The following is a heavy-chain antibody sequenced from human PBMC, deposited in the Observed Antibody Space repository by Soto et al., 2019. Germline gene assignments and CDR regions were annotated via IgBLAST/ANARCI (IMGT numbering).Heavy chain of an antibody. V-gene: IGHV1-2*02. J-gene: IGHJ4*01. CDR1: GYTFTGYY. D-gene: IGHD6-13*01. CDR2: INPNSGGT. CDR3: GGVHLRIAAACIRLMYPFDY. Sequence: ASVKVSCKASGYTFTGYYMHWVRQAPGQGLEWMGWINPNSGGTNYAQNFQGRVTVIRDTSISTVYMELSRLRSDDTAVYYCGGVHLRIAAACIRLMYPFDYWGQGTLVTVSS.